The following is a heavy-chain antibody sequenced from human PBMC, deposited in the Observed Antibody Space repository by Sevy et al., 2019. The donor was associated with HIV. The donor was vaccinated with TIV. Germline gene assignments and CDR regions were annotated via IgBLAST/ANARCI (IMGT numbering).Heavy chain of an antibody. J-gene: IGHJ6*02. CDR3: ARDRGHYYDSSGYYYQYYYYGMDV. CDR2: IYYSGST. D-gene: IGHD3-22*01. V-gene: IGHV4-59*13. CDR1: GGSISSYY. Sequence: SETLSLTCTVSGGSISSYYWSWIRQPPGKGLEWIGYIYYSGSTNYNPSLKSRVTISVDTSKNKFSLKLSSVTAADTAVYYCARDRGHYYDSSGYYYQYYYYGMDVWGQGTTVTVSS.